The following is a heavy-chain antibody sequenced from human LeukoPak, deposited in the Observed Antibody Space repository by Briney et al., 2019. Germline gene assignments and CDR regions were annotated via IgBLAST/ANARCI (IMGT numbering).Heavy chain of an antibody. CDR2: ISSSSSYI. J-gene: IGHJ4*02. CDR1: RFTFSSYS. CDR3: GRHAYGGSPPLS. D-gene: IGHD3-10*01. Sequence: GGSLRLSCAASRFTFSSYSMNWVRQAPGKGLEWVSSISSSSSYIYYADSVKGRFTISRDNAKNTVYLQMNNLRAKDTALYYCGRHAYGGSPPLSWGQGALVTVSS. V-gene: IGHV3-21*04.